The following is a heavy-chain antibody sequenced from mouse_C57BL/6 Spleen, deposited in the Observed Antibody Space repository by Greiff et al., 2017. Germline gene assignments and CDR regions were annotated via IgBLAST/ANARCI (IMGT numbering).Heavy chain of an antibody. CDR1: GYTFTSYW. CDR3: ARGGTPWFAY. CDR2: IDPSDSYT. J-gene: IGHJ3*01. D-gene: IGHD3-3*01. V-gene: IGHV1-69*01. Sequence: QVHVKQPGAELVMPGASVKLSCKASGYTFTSYWMHWVKQRPGQGLEWIGEIDPSDSYTNYNQKFKGKSTLTVDKSSSTAYMQLSSLTSEDSAVYYCARGGTPWFAYWGQGTLVTVSA.